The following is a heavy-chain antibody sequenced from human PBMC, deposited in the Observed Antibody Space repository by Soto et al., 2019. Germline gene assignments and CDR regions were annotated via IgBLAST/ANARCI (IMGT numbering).Heavy chain of an antibody. Sequence: ASETLSLTCTVSGGSIISGYWSWIRQPPGKGLEWIGYISHSGNTNYNPSVKSRVTLSVDTPKNQFSLRLSSVTTADTAVYYCAGLRGYAGSPIDYWGQGTLVTVSS. V-gene: IGHV4-59*01. CDR3: AGLRGYAGSPIDY. J-gene: IGHJ4*02. D-gene: IGHD2-15*01. CDR1: GGSIISGY. CDR2: ISHSGNT.